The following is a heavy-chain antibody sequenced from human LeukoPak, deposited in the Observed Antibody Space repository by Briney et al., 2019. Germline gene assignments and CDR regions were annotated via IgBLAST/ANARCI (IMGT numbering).Heavy chain of an antibody. D-gene: IGHD6-19*01. J-gene: IGHJ4*02. CDR3: AKDQQWLVN. CDR2: IWYDGSNK. CDR1: GFTFSSYG. V-gene: IGHV3-33*06. Sequence: GGSLRLSCAASGFTFSSYGMHWVRQAPGKGLEWVAVIWYDGSNKYYADSVKGRFTISRDDSKNTLYLQMNSLRAEDTAVYYCAKDQQWLVNWGQGTLVTVSS.